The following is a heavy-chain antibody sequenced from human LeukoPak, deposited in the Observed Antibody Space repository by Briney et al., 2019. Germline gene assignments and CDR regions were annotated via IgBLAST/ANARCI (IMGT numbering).Heavy chain of an antibody. CDR1: GDSVSRSY. CDR2: IFTTGRT. J-gene: IGHJ5*02. D-gene: IGHD3-22*01. Sequence: NPSETLSLTCCVSGDSVSRSYWSWIRQPPGKGLEWIGWIFTTGRTAYNPALRSRVTISKDTSKNHFSLRLASATAADTAVYFCARHRGSYLESSHMGFDPWGQGRLVIVSS. V-gene: IGHV4-4*08. CDR3: ARHRGSYLESSHMGFDP.